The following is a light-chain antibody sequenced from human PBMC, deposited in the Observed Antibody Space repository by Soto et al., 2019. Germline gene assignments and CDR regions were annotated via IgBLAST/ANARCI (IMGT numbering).Light chain of an antibody. CDR3: QQYNNLPLT. J-gene: IGKJ4*01. Sequence: DIQMTQSPSSLSASVGDRVTITCQASQDISNSLNWYQQRPGEAPNLLIYDASNLETGVPSRFSGSGSGTHFTLTISSLQPEDIATYHCQQYNNLPLTFGGGTKVDIK. V-gene: IGKV1-33*01. CDR2: DAS. CDR1: QDISNS.